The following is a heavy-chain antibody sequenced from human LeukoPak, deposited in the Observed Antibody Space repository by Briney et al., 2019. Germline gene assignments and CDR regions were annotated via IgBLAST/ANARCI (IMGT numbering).Heavy chain of an antibody. Sequence: GGSLRLSCAASGFTFSSYAMSWVRQAPGKGLEWVSAISGSGGSAYYADSMKGRFTISRDNSKNTLYLRMNSLRAEDTAVYYCAKETEIVPPATTDYWGRGTLVTVSS. CDR3: AKETEIVPPATTDY. CDR2: ISGSGGSA. CDR1: GFTFSSYA. J-gene: IGHJ4*02. V-gene: IGHV3-23*01. D-gene: IGHD2-2*01.